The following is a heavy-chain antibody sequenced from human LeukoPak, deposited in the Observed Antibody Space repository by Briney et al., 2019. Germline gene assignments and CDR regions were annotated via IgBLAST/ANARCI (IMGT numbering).Heavy chain of an antibody. CDR2: IVVGSGNT. V-gene: IGHV1-58*01. CDR1: GFTFTSSA. J-gene: IGHJ6*02. D-gene: IGHD5-12*01. CDR3: AADRYSGYEPPYYYYYGMDV. Sequence: GASVKVSCKASGFTFTSSAVQWVRQARGQRLEWIGWIVVGSGNTKYAQKFQERVTITRDMSTSTAYMELSSLRSEDKAVYYCAADRYSGYEPPYYYYYGMDVWGQGTTVTVSS.